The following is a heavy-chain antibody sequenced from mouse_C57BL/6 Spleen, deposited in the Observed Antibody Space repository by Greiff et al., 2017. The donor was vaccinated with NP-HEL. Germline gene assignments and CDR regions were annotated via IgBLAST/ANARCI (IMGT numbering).Heavy chain of an antibody. Sequence: EVKVVESGPGMVKPSQSLSLTCTVTGYSITSGYDWHWIRHFPGNKLEWMGYISYSGSTNYNPSLKSRISITHDTSKNHFFLKLNSVTTEDTATYYCARDQDYGSLFAYWGQGTLVTVSA. CDR2: ISYSGST. D-gene: IGHD1-1*01. V-gene: IGHV3-1*01. CDR1: GYSITSGYD. J-gene: IGHJ3*01. CDR3: ARDQDYGSLFAY.